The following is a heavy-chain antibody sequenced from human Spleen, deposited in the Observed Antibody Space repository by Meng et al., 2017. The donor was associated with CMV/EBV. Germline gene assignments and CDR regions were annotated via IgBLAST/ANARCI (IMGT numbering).Heavy chain of an antibody. Sequence: GESLKISCEASGLNFSSYGMHWVRQAPGKGLEWVAVIWFDGSGKYYADSVKGRFTISRDNSKKTLYLQMHSLRVEDTAVYYCAKDIVSSSGWLGSMDVWGQGTTVTVSS. V-gene: IGHV3-33*06. J-gene: IGHJ6*02. D-gene: IGHD6-19*01. CDR1: GLNFSSYG. CDR2: IWFDGSGK. CDR3: AKDIVSSSGWLGSMDV.